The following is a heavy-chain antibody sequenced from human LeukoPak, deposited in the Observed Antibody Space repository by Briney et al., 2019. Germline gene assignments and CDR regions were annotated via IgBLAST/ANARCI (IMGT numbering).Heavy chain of an antibody. CDR2: IYYSGST. D-gene: IGHD6-19*01. CDR1: GGSISSYY. V-gene: IGHV4-59*01. CDR3: ARSSDWYLDYYYMDV. J-gene: IGHJ6*03. Sequence: SETLSLTCTVSGGSISSYYWSWIRQPPGKGLEWIGYIYYSGSTNYNPSLKSRVTISVDTSKNQFSLKLSSVTAADTAVYYCARSSDWYLDYYYMDVWGKGTTVTVSS.